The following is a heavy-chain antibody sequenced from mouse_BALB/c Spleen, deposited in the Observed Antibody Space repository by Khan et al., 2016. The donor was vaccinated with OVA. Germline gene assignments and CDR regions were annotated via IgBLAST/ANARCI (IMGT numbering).Heavy chain of an antibody. CDR1: GYSLTRYG. J-gene: IGHJ2*01. D-gene: IGHD3-3*01. CDR2: IWAGGRP. V-gene: IGHV2-9*02. Sequence: QVQLKESGPGLVAPSQSLSITCTVYGYSLTRYGVHWVRQPPGKGLEWLGLIWAGGRPNYYWALMSRLSISKDNSKSLVFFIMNSQQTDDTALYYCARSKYLARYWGQGTTLTVSS. CDR3: ARSKYLARY.